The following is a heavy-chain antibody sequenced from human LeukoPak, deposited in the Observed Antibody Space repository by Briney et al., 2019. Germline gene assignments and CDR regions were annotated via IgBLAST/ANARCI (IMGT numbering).Heavy chain of an antibody. J-gene: IGHJ4*02. D-gene: IGHD2-15*01. CDR3: ARDLSEKYSSDY. CDR1: GFTFSRYA. CDR2: ISFNGDTT. V-gene: IGHV3-30-3*01. Sequence: PGGSLRLSCAASGFTFSRYAMHCARQAPGQGLEWVTFISFNGDTTYYADSVKGRFTISRDNSKRMVYLQANSLRAEDTAVYYCARDLSEKYSSDYWGQGTLVIVYS.